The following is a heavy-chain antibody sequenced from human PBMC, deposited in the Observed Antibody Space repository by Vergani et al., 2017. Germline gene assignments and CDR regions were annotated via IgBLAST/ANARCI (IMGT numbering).Heavy chain of an antibody. CDR2: SSGSGGNS. J-gene: IGHJ4*02. Sequence: VHLVESGGGVVQPGRSLRLSCVVSGFTSSYYGMHWVRQAPGKALEWVSFSSGSGGNSYYADSVKGRFTMSRDDSKNTFYLQMNRLRVEDTAVYYCARVIGGRLLWFGESRVFDYWGQGTLVTVSS. CDR3: ARVIGGRLLWFGESRVFDY. V-gene: IGHV3-23*04. CDR1: GFTSSYYG. D-gene: IGHD3-10*01.